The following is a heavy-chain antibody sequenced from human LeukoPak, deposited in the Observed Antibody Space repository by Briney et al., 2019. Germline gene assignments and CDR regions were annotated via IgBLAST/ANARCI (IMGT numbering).Heavy chain of an antibody. D-gene: IGHD1-14*01. CDR2: IGGSGGST. Sequence: GGSLRLSCAASGFTFSSYAMSWVRQAPGKGLDWGSTIGGSGGSTYYADSVKGRFTIPRDNSKKQLYLQMNSLGAEDTAVYYCATNAGPGPDDAFDIWGQGTMVAVSS. CDR1: GFTFSSYA. CDR3: ATNAGPGPDDAFDI. J-gene: IGHJ3*02. V-gene: IGHV3-23*01.